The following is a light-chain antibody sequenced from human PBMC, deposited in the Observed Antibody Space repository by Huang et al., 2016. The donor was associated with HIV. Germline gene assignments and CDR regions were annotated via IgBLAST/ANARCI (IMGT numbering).Light chain of an antibody. CDR2: DTS. Sequence: EIVLTQSPATLSLSPGARATLSCRASQSLNHYLGWYQQKPGQPPRLLIYDTSNRGNGDPARCRGGSAGTEFTLTISSLEPEDYAVYYCHHRSGWPRTFGQGTKLEI. J-gene: IGKJ2*01. V-gene: IGKV3-11*01. CDR3: HHRSGWPRT. CDR1: QSLNHY.